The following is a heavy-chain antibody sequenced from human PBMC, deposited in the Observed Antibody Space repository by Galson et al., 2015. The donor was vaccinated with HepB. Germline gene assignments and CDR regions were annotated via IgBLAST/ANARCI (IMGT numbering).Heavy chain of an antibody. Sequence: SLRLSCAASGFTFSSYAMSWVRQAPGKGLEWVAVIWYDGSNKYYADSVKGRFTISRDNSKNTLYLQMNSLRAEDTAVYYCARESSSWSAYFDYWGQGTLVTVSS. J-gene: IGHJ4*02. V-gene: IGHV3-33*08. CDR2: IWYDGSNK. CDR3: ARESSSWSAYFDY. CDR1: GFTFSSYA. D-gene: IGHD6-13*01.